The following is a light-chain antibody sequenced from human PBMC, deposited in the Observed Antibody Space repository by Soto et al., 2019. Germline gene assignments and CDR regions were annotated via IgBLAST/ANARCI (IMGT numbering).Light chain of an antibody. V-gene: IGKV3-15*01. CDR1: QSVDNK. Sequence: EIVMTQSPATLSVSPGERATLSCRASQSVDNKLAWYQQKPGQAPRLLIYDAAIRATGIPDRFIGSGSGTEFTLTITSLQSEDSAIYYCQRYSDWPPWTFGQGTKVDSK. CDR3: QRYSDWPPWT. J-gene: IGKJ1*01. CDR2: DAA.